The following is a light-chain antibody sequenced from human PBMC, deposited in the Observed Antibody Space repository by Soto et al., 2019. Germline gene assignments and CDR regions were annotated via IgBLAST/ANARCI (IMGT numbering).Light chain of an antibody. CDR1: SSDVGGYIY. CDR2: EVS. Sequence: QSVLTQPASVSGSPGQSITISCTGTSSDVGGYIYVSWYQQHPGKAPKLMIYEVSNRPSGVSNRFSGSKSGNTASLTISGLQAEDEADYYCSSYTSSSTHVVFGGGTKLTVL. J-gene: IGLJ2*01. CDR3: SSYTSSSTHVV. V-gene: IGLV2-14*01.